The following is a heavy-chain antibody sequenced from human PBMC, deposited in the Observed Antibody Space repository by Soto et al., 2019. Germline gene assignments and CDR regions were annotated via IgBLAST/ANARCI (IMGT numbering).Heavy chain of an antibody. CDR2: IKSTSDGGTT. CDR3: TTDWVASSGYYAF. D-gene: IGHD3-22*01. CDR1: GFTFTNHW. V-gene: IGHV3-15*01. Sequence: EVQLVESGGGLVKPGGSLRLSCAASGFTFTNHWMNWVRQAPGKGLEWVARIKSTSDGGTTDYAAPVKGRFTVSRDDSSYKVYLQIKMLKIEDKAVYYCTTDWVASSGYYAFWGQGTLVSVSS. J-gene: IGHJ4*02.